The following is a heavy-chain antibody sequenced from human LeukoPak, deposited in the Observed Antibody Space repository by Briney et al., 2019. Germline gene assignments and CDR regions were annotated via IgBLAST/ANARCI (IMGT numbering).Heavy chain of an antibody. CDR3: VSFYETY. J-gene: IGHJ4*02. Sequence: GGSLRLSCAASGFTFSSYGMHWVRQAPGKGLEWVAIISYDGSNKYYADSVKGRFTISRDNSKNTLYLQMNSLRAEDTAVYYCVSFYETYWGRGTLVTVSS. V-gene: IGHV3-30*03. CDR2: ISYDGSNK. D-gene: IGHD2/OR15-2a*01. CDR1: GFTFSSYG.